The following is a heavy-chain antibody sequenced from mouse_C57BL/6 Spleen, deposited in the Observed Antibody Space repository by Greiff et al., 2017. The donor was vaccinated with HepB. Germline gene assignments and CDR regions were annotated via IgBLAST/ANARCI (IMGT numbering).Heavy chain of an antibody. CDR3: TEAYYDYDAFAY. V-gene: IGHV6-3*01. J-gene: IGHJ3*01. CDR1: GFTFSNYW. CDR2: IRLKSDNYAT. Sequence: EVQLVESGGGLVQPGGSMKLSCVASGFTFSNYWMNWVRQSPEKGLEWVAQIRLKSDNYATHYAESVKGRFTISRDDSKSSVYLQMNNLRAEDTGIYYCTEAYYDYDAFAYWGQGTLVTVSA. D-gene: IGHD2-4*01.